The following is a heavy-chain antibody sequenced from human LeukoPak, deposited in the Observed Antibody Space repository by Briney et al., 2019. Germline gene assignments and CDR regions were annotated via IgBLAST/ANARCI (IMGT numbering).Heavy chain of an antibody. V-gene: IGHV3-23*01. CDR2: ISGSGGST. Sequence: PGGSLRLSCAASGFTFSSYAMSWVRQAPGKGLKWVSAISGSGGSTYYADSVKGRFTISRDNSKNTLYLQMNSLRAEDTAVYYCAKVVYYYDSSGYYYGYYFDYWGQGTLVTVSS. CDR3: AKVVYYYDSSGYYYGYYFDY. CDR1: GFTFSSYA. J-gene: IGHJ4*02. D-gene: IGHD3-22*01.